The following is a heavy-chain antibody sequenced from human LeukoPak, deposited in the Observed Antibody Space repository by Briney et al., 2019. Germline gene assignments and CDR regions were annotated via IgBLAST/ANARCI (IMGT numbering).Heavy chain of an antibody. V-gene: IGHV1-69*05. CDR1: GGTFSSYA. Sequence: SVKVSCKASGGTFSSYAISWVRQAPGQWLEWMGGIIPIFGTANYAQKFQGRVTITTDESTSTAYMELSSLRSEDTAVYYCAREGGEVAPAAIAADAFDIWGQGTMVTVSS. CDR2: IIPIFGTA. D-gene: IGHD2-2*02. J-gene: IGHJ3*02. CDR3: AREGGEVAPAAIAADAFDI.